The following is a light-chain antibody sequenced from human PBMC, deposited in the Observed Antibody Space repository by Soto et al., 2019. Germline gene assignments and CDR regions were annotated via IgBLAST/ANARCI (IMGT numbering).Light chain of an antibody. Sequence: EVVLTQSPDTLSLSPGETATLSCRASQSVSSYLAWYQQKPGQAPRLLIYGASSRATGIPDRFSGSGSGTDFTLTISRLEPEDFAVYYCQQYGSSPLTFGGGTKVDIK. CDR2: GAS. V-gene: IGKV3-20*01. CDR3: QQYGSSPLT. J-gene: IGKJ4*01. CDR1: QSVSSY.